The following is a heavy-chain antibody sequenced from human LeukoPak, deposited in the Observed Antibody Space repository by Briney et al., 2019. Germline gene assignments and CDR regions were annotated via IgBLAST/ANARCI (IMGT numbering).Heavy chain of an antibody. Sequence: PGGSLRLSCAAPGFTFSSYGMHWVRQAPGKGLEWVAVISYDGSNKYYADSVKGRFTISRDNSKNTLYLQMNSLRAEDTAVYYCAKDKRHTAMVDYWGQGTLVTVSS. CDR2: ISYDGSNK. CDR1: GFTFSSYG. V-gene: IGHV3-30*18. J-gene: IGHJ4*02. D-gene: IGHD5-18*01. CDR3: AKDKRHTAMVDY.